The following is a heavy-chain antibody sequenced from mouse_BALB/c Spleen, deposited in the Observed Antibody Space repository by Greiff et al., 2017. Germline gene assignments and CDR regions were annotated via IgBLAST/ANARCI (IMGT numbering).Heavy chain of an antibody. CDR1: GFTFSSYA. V-gene: IGHV5-6-5*01. D-gene: IGHD1-1*01. J-gene: IGHJ4*01. Sequence: DVKLVESGGGLVKPGGSLKLSCAASGFTFSSYAMSWVRQTPEKRLEWVASISSGGSTYYPDSVKGRFTISRDNARNILYLQMSSLRSEDTAMYYCARGNCGSSYAMDYWGQGTSVTVSS. CDR3: ARGNCGSSYAMDY. CDR2: ISSGGST.